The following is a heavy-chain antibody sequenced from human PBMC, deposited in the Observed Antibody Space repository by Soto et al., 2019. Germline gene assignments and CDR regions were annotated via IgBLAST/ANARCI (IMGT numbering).Heavy chain of an antibody. CDR2: INPETGGT. CDR1: GYTFTGYY. J-gene: IGHJ6*01. D-gene: IGHD2-2*01. V-gene: IGHV1-2*02. Sequence: QVQLVQSGADVKTPGASVRVSCKASGYTFTGYYVHWVREAPGQGLEWMGWINPETGGTSYAQKFQCRVTLSRDTSINTAYLELSRLRFDDAAVYFCARERYQVISDGMDVW. CDR3: ARERYQVISDGMDV.